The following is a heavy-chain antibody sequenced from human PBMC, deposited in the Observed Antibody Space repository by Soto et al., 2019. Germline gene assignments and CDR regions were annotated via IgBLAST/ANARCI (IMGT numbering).Heavy chain of an antibody. Sequence: GGSLRLSCVASEVIFSNSAMHWVRQAPGKGLEWVAVVSFDGSLKYYADSVEGRFTISRDGSKNTLYLQMNSLRPEDTAVYYCARDGPSSLTSYFDYWGQGTLVTVSS. V-gene: IGHV3-30*04. D-gene: IGHD2-2*01. CDR2: VSFDGSLK. CDR3: ARDGPSSLTSYFDY. CDR1: EVIFSNSA. J-gene: IGHJ4*02.